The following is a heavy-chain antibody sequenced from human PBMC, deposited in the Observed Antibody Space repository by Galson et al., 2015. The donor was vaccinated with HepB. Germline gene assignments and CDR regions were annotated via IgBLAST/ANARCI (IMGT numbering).Heavy chain of an antibody. CDR3: VKSPGDLRSGHNYYFDY. CDR1: GLVFSAYS. Sequence: SLRLSCATSGLVFSAYSMNWVRQAPGKGLEWVSAINTFSTYIDYADSVKGRFTVSRDNAKRLMSLQMSNLRAEDTAVYYCVKSPGDLRSGHNYYFDYWGQGALVTVSS. V-gene: IGHV3-21*04. CDR2: INTFSTYI. J-gene: IGHJ4*02. D-gene: IGHD3-3*01.